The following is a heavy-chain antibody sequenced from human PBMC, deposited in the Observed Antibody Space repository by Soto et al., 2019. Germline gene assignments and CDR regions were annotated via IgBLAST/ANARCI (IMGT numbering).Heavy chain of an antibody. CDR1: GFTFSSYA. V-gene: IGHV3-23*01. Sequence: EVQLLESGGGLVQPGGSLRLSCAASGFTFSSYAMWWVRQAPGKGLECVSAISGGGETTYYADSVKGRFTISRDNSKNTLYLQMNSLRAEDTAVYYCALNSGSGCYYFDYWGQGTLGTVSA. CDR2: ISGGGETT. CDR3: ALNSGSGCYYFDY. J-gene: IGHJ4*02. D-gene: IGHD3-10*01.